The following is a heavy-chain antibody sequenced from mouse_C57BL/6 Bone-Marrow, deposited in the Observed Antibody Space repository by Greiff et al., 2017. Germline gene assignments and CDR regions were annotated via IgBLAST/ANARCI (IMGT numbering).Heavy chain of an antibody. CDR1: GYAFSSSW. V-gene: IGHV1-82*01. CDR3: ARCSNYWYIDV. Sequence: VKLVESGPELVRPGASVKISCKASGYAFSSSWMNWVKQRPGKGLEWIGRIYPGGGGTNYNGKFKGKATLTADKSSSTAYMQLSSLTSEDSAVYFCARCSNYWYIDVWGTGTAVTVSS. D-gene: IGHD6-1*01. J-gene: IGHJ1*03. CDR2: IYPGGGGT.